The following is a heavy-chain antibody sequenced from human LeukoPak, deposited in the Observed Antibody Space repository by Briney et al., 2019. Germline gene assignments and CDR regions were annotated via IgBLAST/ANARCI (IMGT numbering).Heavy chain of an antibody. CDR2: INSNSGGT. Sequence: GSSVKVSCKASGYTFTGYYMHWVRQAPGQGLEWMGWINSNSGGTNYAQKFQGRVTITADESTSTAYMELSSLRSEDTAVYYCARGRRITIFGVVHVAFDIWGQGTMVTVSS. V-gene: IGHV1-2*02. CDR1: GYTFTGYY. D-gene: IGHD3-3*01. J-gene: IGHJ3*02. CDR3: ARGRRITIFGVVHVAFDI.